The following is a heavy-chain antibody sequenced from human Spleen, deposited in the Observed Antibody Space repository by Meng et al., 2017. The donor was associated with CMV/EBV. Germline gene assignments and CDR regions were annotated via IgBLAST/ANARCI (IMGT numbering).Heavy chain of an antibody. CDR2: LMPVFRKA. Sequence: SVKVSCKASGYTFTSYDINWVRQATGQGLEWMGGLMPVFRKANYAQKFQGRVTITTDESTSTAYMELRSLRSEDTAVYYCARDLSTVTVPNWFDPWGQGTLVTVSS. V-gene: IGHV1-69*05. CDR1: GYTFTSYD. J-gene: IGHJ5*02. CDR3: ARDLSTVTVPNWFDP. D-gene: IGHD4-11*01.